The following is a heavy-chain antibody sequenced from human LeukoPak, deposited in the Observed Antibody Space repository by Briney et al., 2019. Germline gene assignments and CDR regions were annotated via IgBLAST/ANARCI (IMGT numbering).Heavy chain of an antibody. CDR1: GGSFSGYY. CDR3: ARGPHTGVNYYDSSGYYY. CDR2: INHSGST. V-gene: IGHV4-34*01. Sequence: SETLSLTCAVYGGSFSGYYWSWICQPPGKGLEWIGEINHSGSTNYNPSLKSRVTISVDTSKNQLSLKLSSVTAADTAVYYCARGPHTGVNYYDSSGYYYWGQGTLVTVSS. D-gene: IGHD3-22*01. J-gene: IGHJ4*02.